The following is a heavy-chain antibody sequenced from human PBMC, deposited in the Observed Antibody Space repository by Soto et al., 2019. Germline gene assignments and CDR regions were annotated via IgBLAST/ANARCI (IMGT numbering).Heavy chain of an antibody. CDR2: ISAYNGNT. CDR1: GYTFTSYG. J-gene: IGHJ3*02. D-gene: IGHD5-12*01. Sequence: QVQLVQSGAEVKKPGASVKVSCKASGYTFTSYGISWVRQAPGQGLEWMGWISAYNGNTNYAQKLQGRVTMTTDTSTRTDDMELRSLRSDDTAVYYGARDQFAHRRGYSGYDLGAFDIWGQGTMVTVSS. CDR3: ARDQFAHRRGYSGYDLGAFDI. V-gene: IGHV1-18*01.